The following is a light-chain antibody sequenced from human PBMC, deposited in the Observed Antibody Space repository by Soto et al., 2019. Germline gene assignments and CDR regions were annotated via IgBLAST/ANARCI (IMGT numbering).Light chain of an antibody. J-gene: IGKJ2*01. Sequence: DVEMTQSPSTLPTSIGDRVTINCRASQNVSNWLAWYQQKPGQAPKLLIYKASRLESGVPSRFSASGSGTDFTLTINSLQSDDFATYYCQQYGKESTFGQGTKLEIK. CDR1: QNVSNW. CDR3: QQYGKEST. CDR2: KAS. V-gene: IGKV1-5*03.